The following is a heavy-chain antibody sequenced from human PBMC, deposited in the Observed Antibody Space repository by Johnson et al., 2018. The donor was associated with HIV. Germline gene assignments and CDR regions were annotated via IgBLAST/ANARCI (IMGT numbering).Heavy chain of an antibody. D-gene: IGHD6-6*01. J-gene: IGHJ3*02. Sequence: QVQLVESGGGVVQPGRSLRLSCAASGFTFSSYAMHWVRQAPGKGLAWVAVISYDGSNKYYADSVKGRFTISRDNSKNTLYLQMNSLKTEDTAVYYCTTAPQAARLFNDAFDIWGQGTMVTVSS. CDR2: ISYDGSNK. CDR1: GFTFSSYA. V-gene: IGHV3-30-3*01. CDR3: TTAPQAARLFNDAFDI.